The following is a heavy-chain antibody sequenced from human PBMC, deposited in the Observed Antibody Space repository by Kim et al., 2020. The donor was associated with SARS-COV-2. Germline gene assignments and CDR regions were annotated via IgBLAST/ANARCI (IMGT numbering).Heavy chain of an antibody. J-gene: IGHJ5*02. V-gene: IGHV3-30*01. Sequence: ADSVKGRFTISRDNSKNTLYLQMNSLRAEDTAVYYCARERTGTTGGGFDPWGQGTLVTVSS. D-gene: IGHD1-7*01. CDR3: ARERTGTTGGGFDP.